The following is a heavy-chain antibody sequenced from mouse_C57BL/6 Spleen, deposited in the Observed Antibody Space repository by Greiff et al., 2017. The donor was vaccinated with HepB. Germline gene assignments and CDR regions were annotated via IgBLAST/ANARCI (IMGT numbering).Heavy chain of an antibody. J-gene: IGHJ2*01. CDR1: GYTFTSYG. CDR3: ARSGEVGDY. D-gene: IGHD1-3*01. V-gene: IGHV1-81*01. Sequence: VKLMESGAELARPGASVKLSCKASGYTFTSYGISWVKQRTGQGLEWIGEIYPRSGNTYYNEKFKGKATLTADKSSSTAYMELRSLTSEDSAVYFCARSGEVGDYWGQGTTLTVSS. CDR2: IYPRSGNT.